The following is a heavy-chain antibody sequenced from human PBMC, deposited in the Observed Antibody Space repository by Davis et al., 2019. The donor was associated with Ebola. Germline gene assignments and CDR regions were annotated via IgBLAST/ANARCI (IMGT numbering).Heavy chain of an antibody. Sequence: MPSETLSLTCTVSGGSISSSSYYWGWIRQSPGKQLEWIGYVYYSGSTNYNPSLKSRVTISVDTSKNQFSLKLSSVTAADTAVYYCARYPRYFDWLLSGYYGMDVWGQGTTVTVSS. CDR3: ARYPRYFDWLLSGYYGMDV. CDR2: VYYSGST. V-gene: IGHV4-61*05. D-gene: IGHD3-9*01. J-gene: IGHJ6*02. CDR1: GGSISSSSYY.